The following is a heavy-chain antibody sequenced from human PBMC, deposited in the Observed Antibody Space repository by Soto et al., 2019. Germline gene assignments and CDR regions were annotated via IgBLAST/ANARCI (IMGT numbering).Heavy chain of an antibody. CDR3: ARDNSGWSHY. J-gene: IGHJ4*02. V-gene: IGHV1-3*01. Sequence: ASVKVSCKASGYTFTRYVMHWLRQAPGQRLEWMGWIDAGNGNTVYLQKFQGRVTITRDTSANTAYMELSSLRSEDTAVYYCARDNSGWSHYWGQGTLVTVS. CDR1: GYTFTRYV. D-gene: IGHD6-19*01. CDR2: IDAGNGNT.